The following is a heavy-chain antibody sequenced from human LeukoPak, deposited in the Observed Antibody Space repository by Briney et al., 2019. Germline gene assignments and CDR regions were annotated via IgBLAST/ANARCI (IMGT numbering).Heavy chain of an antibody. CDR1: GFTFSSYS. V-gene: IGHV3-21*01. CDR2: ISSSSSYI. J-gene: IGHJ4*02. D-gene: IGHD3-3*01. CDR3: ARADPVYDFWSGYYDY. Sequence: GGSLRLSCAASGFTFSSYSMNWARQAPGKGLEWVSSISSSSSYIYYADSVKGRFTISRDNAKNSLYLQMNSLRAEDTAVYYCARADPVYDFWSGYYDYWGQGTLVTVSS.